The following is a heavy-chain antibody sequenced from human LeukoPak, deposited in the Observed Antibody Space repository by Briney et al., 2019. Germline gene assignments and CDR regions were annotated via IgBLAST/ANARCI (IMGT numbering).Heavy chain of an antibody. CDR1: GGTFSSYA. J-gene: IGHJ4*02. CDR3: AGGLSFSPYNWNDGSFDY. CDR2: IIPIFGTA. D-gene: IGHD1-1*01. V-gene: IGHV1-69*01. Sequence: SVKVSCKASGGTFSSYAISWVRQTPGQGLEWMGGIIPIFGTANYAQKFQGRVTITADESTSTAYMELSSLRSEDTAVYYCAGGLSFSPYNWNDGSFDYWGQGTLVTVSS.